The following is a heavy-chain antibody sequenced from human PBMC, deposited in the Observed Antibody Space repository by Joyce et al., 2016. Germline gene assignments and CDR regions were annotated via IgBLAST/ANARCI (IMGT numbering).Heavy chain of an antibody. D-gene: IGHD3-22*01. CDR2: IFHSGRT. CDR3: ATYYYERSGYYLY. J-gene: IGHJ4*02. CDR1: GVSINSNAYY. V-gene: IGHV4-39*01. Sequence: QLRLQESGPGLVKPSETLSLTCSVSGVSINSNAYYWGWLRQPPGKGLEWVGGIFHSGRTYDNPSLKSRLTMAVDTSKNQVSLNLRSVTAADTAVYFCATYYYERSGYYLYWGQGTLVTVSS.